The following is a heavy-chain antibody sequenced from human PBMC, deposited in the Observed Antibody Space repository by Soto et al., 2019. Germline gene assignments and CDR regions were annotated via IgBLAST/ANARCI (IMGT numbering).Heavy chain of an antibody. CDR1: GFSFSTFW. D-gene: IGHD2-2*01. J-gene: IGHJ4*02. CDR2: INQDGSEK. Sequence: EGQLVESGGGLIQPRGSLRLSCVASGFSFSTFWINWVRQAPGKGLEWVANINQDGSEKYYVDSVKGRFTISRDNAKNSLYLQMNNLRAEDTGVYYCVGSTYHAYWGPGTLITVPS. CDR3: VGSTYHAY. V-gene: IGHV3-7*01.